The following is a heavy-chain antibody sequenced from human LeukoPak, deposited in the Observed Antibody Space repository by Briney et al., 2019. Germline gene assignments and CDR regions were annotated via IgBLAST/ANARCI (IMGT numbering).Heavy chain of an antibody. D-gene: IGHD3-3*01. Sequence: ASVKVSCKTSGYTFTDYGISWVRQAPGQGLEWMGWISAYTGDTGYSQKFQGRVTMTADTSTSTAYMELRSLRSDDTAVYYCARDGGQSKSPTNWFDPWGQGTLVTVSS. J-gene: IGHJ5*02. CDR2: ISAYTGDT. CDR1: GYTFTDYG. V-gene: IGHV1-18*01. CDR3: ARDGGQSKSPTNWFDP.